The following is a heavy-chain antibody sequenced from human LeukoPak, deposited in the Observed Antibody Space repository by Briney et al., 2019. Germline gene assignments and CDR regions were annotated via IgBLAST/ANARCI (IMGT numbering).Heavy chain of an antibody. Sequence: PGGSLRLSCAGTGFAFNMFAIDWVRQAPGKGLEWVSGLSRGGSTTNYADSVKGRFTISRDKSQNSVCLQLNSLRPEDTAVYYCARQQRIRHCSEGVCTEGYYFDYWRQAPLATVSS. CDR1: GFAFNMFA. CDR2: LSRGGSTT. CDR3: ARQQRIRHCSEGVCTEGYYFDY. V-gene: IGHV3-23*01. D-gene: IGHD2-15*01. J-gene: IGHJ4*02.